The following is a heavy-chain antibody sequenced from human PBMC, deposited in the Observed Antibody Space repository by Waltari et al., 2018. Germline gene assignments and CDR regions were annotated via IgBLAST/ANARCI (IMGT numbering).Heavy chain of an antibody. CDR3: ARVRPSSS. D-gene: IGHD6-13*01. CDR2: LNCESEGT. Sequence: QAQLVQSGAEVKKPGASVKVSCKASGYIFTDYHIHWVRQSPGQGFEWIGLLNCESEGTNYAKKFKGRVTMTRDTSITTVYMELGSLMSDDTAIYYCARVRPSSSWGQGILVTVSS. CDR1: GYIFTDYH. J-gene: IGHJ4*02. V-gene: IGHV1-2*02.